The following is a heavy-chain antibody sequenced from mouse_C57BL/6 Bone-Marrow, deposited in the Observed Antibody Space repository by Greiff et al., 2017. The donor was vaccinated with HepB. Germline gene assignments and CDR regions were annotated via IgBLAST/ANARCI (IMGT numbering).Heavy chain of an antibody. Sequence: EVQLVESGPELVKPGASVKISCKASGYSFTGYYMNWVKQSPEKSLEWIGEINPSTGGTTYNQKFKAKATLTVDKSSSTAYMQLKSLTSVDSAVYYCAREEWAMDYWGQGASVTVSS. CDR2: INPSTGGT. CDR1: GYSFTGYY. J-gene: IGHJ4*01. V-gene: IGHV1-42*01. CDR3: AREEWAMDY. D-gene: IGHD1-3*01.